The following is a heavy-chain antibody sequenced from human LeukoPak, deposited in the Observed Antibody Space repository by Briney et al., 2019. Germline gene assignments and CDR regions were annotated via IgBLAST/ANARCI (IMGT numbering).Heavy chain of an antibody. J-gene: IGHJ4*02. V-gene: IGHV4-34*01. CDR2: INHSGST. CDR1: GGSFSGYY. D-gene: IGHD6-19*01. CDR3: AIPGVAVAAPGDY. Sequence: SETLSLTCAVYGGSFSGYYWSWIRQPPGKGLEWIGEINHSGSTNYNPSLKSRVTISVDTSKSQFSLELTSVTAADTAVYYCAIPGVAVAAPGDYWGQGTLVTVSS.